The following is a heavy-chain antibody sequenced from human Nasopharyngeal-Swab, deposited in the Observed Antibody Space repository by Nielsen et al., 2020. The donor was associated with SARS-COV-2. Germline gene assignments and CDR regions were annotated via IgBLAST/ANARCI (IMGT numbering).Heavy chain of an antibody. CDR1: GGSFSGNY. CDR3: ARGVVTRTNGVWVDC. V-gene: IGHV4-34*01. CDR2: INHSGST. J-gene: IGHJ4*02. D-gene: IGHD2-8*01. Sequence: SETLSLTCGVYGGSFSGNYWTWIRQPTGKGLEWIGEINHSGSTNYNPSLKSRVTISGDTSKNQFSLKLNSLTAADTAVYYCARGVVTRTNGVWVDCWGQGTLVTVSS.